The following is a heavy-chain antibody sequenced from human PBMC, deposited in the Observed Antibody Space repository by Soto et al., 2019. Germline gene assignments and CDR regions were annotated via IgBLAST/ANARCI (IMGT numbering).Heavy chain of an antibody. CDR3: ARSGGDFWSLSPGYYFDY. Sequence: QVQLQESGPGLVKPSGTLSLTCAVSGGSISSSNWWSWVRQPPGKGLEWIGDIYHSGSTNYNPSLKNPVTISVDKSKNQFTLKLCSVASTDTAVYYCARSGGDFWSLSPGYYFDYWGQGTLVTVSS. V-gene: IGHV4-4*02. CDR2: IYHSGST. J-gene: IGHJ4*02. CDR1: GGSISSSNW. D-gene: IGHD3-3*01.